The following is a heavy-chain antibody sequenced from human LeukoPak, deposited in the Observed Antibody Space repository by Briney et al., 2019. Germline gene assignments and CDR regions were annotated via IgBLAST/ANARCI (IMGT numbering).Heavy chain of an antibody. CDR3: AREIVVVPAAKNWFDP. V-gene: IGHV1-18*01. CDR1: GYTFTSYG. CDR2: ISAYNGNT. J-gene: IGHJ5*02. Sequence: ASVKVSCKASGYTFTSYGISCVRQAPGQGLEWMGWISAYNGNTNYAQKLQGRVTMTTDTSTSTAYMELRSLRSDDTAVYYCAREIVVVPAAKNWFDPWGQGTLVTVSS. D-gene: IGHD2-2*01.